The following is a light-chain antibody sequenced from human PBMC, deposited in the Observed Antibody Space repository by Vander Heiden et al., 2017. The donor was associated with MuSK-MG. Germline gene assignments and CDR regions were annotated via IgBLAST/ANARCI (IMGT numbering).Light chain of an antibody. CDR1: QSVSSN. J-gene: IGKJ4*01. CDR3: QQYDKWPLT. CDR2: DTS. V-gene: IGKV3-15*01. Sequence: EIVMTQSPATLSVSPGERATLSCRASQSVSSNLAWYQQKPGQAPRLLISDTSARPTGIPARFSGSGSGTEFTLTISSLQSEDFAAYYCQQYDKWPLTFGGGTKVEIK.